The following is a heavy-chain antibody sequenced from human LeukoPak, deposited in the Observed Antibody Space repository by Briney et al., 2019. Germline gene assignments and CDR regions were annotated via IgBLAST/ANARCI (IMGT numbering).Heavy chain of an antibody. CDR2: ISGRSGTT. Sequence: GGSLRLSCVASGFTFTSSAMSWVRQAPGKGLEWVSAISGRSGTTYYADSVKGRFTISRDNSKNTLYLQMNSLRAGDTAVYYCARDYGGSSPFDYWGQGTLVTVSS. CDR3: ARDYGGSSPFDY. V-gene: IGHV3-23*01. J-gene: IGHJ4*02. CDR1: GFTFTSSA. D-gene: IGHD4-23*01.